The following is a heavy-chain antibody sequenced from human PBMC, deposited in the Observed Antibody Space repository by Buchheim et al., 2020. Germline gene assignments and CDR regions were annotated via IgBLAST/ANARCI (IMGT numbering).Heavy chain of an antibody. Sequence: EVQLVESGGGLVQPGRSLRLSCTASGLTFGDYAMSWFRQAQGKGLEWVGFIRSKAYGGKTEYAASVKGRFTISRDDSKSIAYLQMNSLKTEDTAVYYCTRWGYYDFWSGYYPYYYYYYMDVWGKGTT. CDR3: TRWGYYDFWSGYYPYYYYYYMDV. D-gene: IGHD3-3*01. V-gene: IGHV3-49*03. CDR1: GLTFGDYA. J-gene: IGHJ6*03. CDR2: IRSKAYGGKT.